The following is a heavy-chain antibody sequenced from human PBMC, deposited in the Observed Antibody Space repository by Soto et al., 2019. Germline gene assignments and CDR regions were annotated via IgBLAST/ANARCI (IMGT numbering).Heavy chain of an antibody. Sequence: QVQLVQSGAEVKKPGSSVKVSCKASGGTFSSYTISWVRQAPGQGLEWRGRIIPILGIANYAQKFQGRVTITADKSASTAYMELSSLRSEDTAVYYCARGGPVGAGWGQGTLVTVSS. V-gene: IGHV1-69*02. CDR2: IIPILGIA. J-gene: IGHJ4*02. CDR3: ARGGPVGAG. D-gene: IGHD1-26*01. CDR1: GGTFSSYT.